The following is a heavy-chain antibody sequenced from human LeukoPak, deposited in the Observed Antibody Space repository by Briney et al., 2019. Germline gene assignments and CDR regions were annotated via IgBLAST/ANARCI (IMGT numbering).Heavy chain of an antibody. CDR2: VWSDGSNK. J-gene: IGHJ6*02. Sequence: GESLRLSCTASGFTFSNYGMHWVRQAPGRGLEWVAVVWSDGSNKNYADSVKGRFTISKDNYKNTLYLQMSSLRAADTAVYYCARDPGTTTYGMDVWGQGTTVTVSS. V-gene: IGHV3-33*01. CDR3: ARDPGTTTYGMDV. CDR1: GFTFSNYG. D-gene: IGHD1-1*01.